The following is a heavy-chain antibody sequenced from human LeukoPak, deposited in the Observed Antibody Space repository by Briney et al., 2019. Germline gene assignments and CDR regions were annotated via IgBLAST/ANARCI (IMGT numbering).Heavy chain of an antibody. CDR1: GFPFSSYG. Sequence: GGSLRLSCAASGFPFSSYGMHWVRQAPGKGLEWVASISSSTTYIYYAGSVKGRFTISRDNAKNLVYLEMNSLRAEDTAVYYCARVPGEMGATLAYLDYWGQGTLVIVSS. V-gene: IGHV3-21*01. D-gene: IGHD1-26*01. CDR3: ARVPGEMGATLAYLDY. J-gene: IGHJ4*02. CDR2: ISSSTTYI.